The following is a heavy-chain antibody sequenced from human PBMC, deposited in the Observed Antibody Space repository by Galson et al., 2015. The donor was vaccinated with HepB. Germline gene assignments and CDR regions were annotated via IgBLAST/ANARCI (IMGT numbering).Heavy chain of an antibody. D-gene: IGHD3-16*01. V-gene: IGHV3-23*01. Sequence: SLRLSCAGSGFIFRHHAMAWIRQAPGQGLEWVSGINGRGPTRSYSDAVKGRFSISRDNSKDTVFLQMDNLRAEDTAVYYCVKEGSWFGGDWFDPWGQGALVTVS. CDR3: VKEGSWFGGDWFDP. J-gene: IGHJ5*02. CDR2: INGRGPTR. CDR1: GFIFRHHA.